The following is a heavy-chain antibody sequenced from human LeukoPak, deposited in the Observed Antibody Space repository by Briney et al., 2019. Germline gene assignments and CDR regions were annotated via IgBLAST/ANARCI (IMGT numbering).Heavy chain of an antibody. CDR2: TNEAGGDK. CDR3: ARVPGYDSSGYFDY. V-gene: IGHV3-7*01. J-gene: IGHJ4*02. CDR1: GFTFRNYV. D-gene: IGHD3-22*01. Sequence: GGSLRLSCAASGFTFRNYVIHWVRQAPGKGLEWVASTNEAGGDKLYVDSVKGRFTISRDNPKNTLYLQMNSLRAEDTAFYYCARVPGYDSSGYFDYWGQGTLVTVSS.